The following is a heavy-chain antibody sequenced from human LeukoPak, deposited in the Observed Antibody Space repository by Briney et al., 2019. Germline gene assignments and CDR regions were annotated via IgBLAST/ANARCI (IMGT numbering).Heavy chain of an antibody. D-gene: IGHD3-22*01. J-gene: IGHJ5*02. Sequence: SETLSLTCTVSGGSISSYYWSWIRQPPGKGLEWIGYVYYTGTTNCNPSLKSRVTISVDTSKNQFSLRLSSVTAADTAVYYCARHRYYYDSSGYYYQPWGQGTLVTVSS. CDR2: VYYTGTT. V-gene: IGHV4-59*01. CDR3: ARHRYYYDSSGYYYQP. CDR1: GGSISSYY.